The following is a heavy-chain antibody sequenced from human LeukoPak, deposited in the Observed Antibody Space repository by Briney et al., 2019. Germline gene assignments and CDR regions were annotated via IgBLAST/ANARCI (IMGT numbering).Heavy chain of an antibody. CDR1: GGSISSNNW. D-gene: IGHD6-6*01. J-gene: IGHJ4*02. Sequence: SETLSLTCTVSGGSISSNNWWSCVRQPPGKGLEWIGEMNHSGNINYNRSLKSRATISVDKSKNQFSLKLSFVTAADTAVYYCARDVGARLPGYWGQGILVTVSS. V-gene: IGHV4-4*02. CDR2: MNHSGNI. CDR3: ARDVGARLPGY.